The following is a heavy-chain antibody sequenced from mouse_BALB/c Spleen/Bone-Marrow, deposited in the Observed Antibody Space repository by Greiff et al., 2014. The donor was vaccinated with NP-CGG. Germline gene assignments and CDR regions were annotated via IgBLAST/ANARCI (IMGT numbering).Heavy chain of an antibody. Sequence: EVKLVESGGALVKPGGSLKLSCAASGFTFSDYFMYWVRQTPEKRLEWVATISDGGNYTCYPDNVKGRFTISRDNAKNNLHLQMNSLKSEDTAKYFCARDGDYRYAWFAFWGQGTLVTVSA. D-gene: IGHD2-14*01. CDR1: GFTFSDYF. V-gene: IGHV5-4*02. J-gene: IGHJ3*01. CDR3: ARDGDYRYAWFAF. CDR2: ISDGGNYT.